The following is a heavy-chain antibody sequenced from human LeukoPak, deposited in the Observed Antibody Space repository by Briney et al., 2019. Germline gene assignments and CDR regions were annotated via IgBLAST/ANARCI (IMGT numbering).Heavy chain of an antibody. Sequence: GGSLRLSYAASGFTFSSYSMNWVRQAPGKGLEWVANIKQDGSEKYYVDPVKGRFTISRDNAKNSLYLQMNSLRAEDTAVYYCARDEAAVVTYWGQGTLVTVSS. V-gene: IGHV3-7*01. CDR3: ARDEAAVVTY. J-gene: IGHJ4*02. D-gene: IGHD6-13*01. CDR1: GFTFSSYS. CDR2: IKQDGSEK.